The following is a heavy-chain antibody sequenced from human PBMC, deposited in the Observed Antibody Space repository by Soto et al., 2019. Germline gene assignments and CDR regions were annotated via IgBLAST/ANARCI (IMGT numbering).Heavy chain of an antibody. J-gene: IGHJ4*02. Sequence: QVQLVESGGGVVQPGRSLRLSCAASGFTFSSYGMHWVRQAPGKGLEWVAVIWYDGSNKYYADSVKGRFTISRDNSKNTLYLQMNSLRAEDTAVYYCARALTRTMGAIPYWGQGTLVTVSS. CDR1: GFTFSSYG. CDR2: IWYDGSNK. D-gene: IGHD1-26*01. V-gene: IGHV3-33*01. CDR3: ARALTRTMGAIPY.